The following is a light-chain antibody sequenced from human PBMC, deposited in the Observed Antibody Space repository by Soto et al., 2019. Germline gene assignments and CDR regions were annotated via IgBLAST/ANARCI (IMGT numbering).Light chain of an antibody. J-gene: IGKJ5*01. V-gene: IGKV3-15*01. CDR3: QQYKSWPPIT. CDR2: GAS. Sequence: EILMTQSPASLSVSPGETATLYCRASHSLNTDLAWDQQKNGQAPRLLLNGASTRANGVPPRFSGGGTGTEFTTNPSSLHSEDSAIYSCQQYKSWPPITFGHGTRLEIK. CDR1: HSLNTD.